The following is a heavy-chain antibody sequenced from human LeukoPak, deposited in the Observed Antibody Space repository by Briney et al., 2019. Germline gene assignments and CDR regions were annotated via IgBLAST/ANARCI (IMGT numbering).Heavy chain of an antibody. V-gene: IGHV3-53*01. D-gene: IGHD3-3*01. CDR3: ARDYEDY. J-gene: IGHJ4*02. Sequence: PGGSLRLSCAASRLTVSSNYMSWVRQAPGKGLEWVSVLYPGGTIYYGDSVKGRFTISRLNAKNSLYLQMNSLRAEDTAVYYCARDYEDYWGQGTLVTVSS. CDR2: LYPGGTI. CDR1: RLTVSSNY.